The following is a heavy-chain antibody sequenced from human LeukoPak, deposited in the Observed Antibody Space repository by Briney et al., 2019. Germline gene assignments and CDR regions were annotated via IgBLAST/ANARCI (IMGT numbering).Heavy chain of an antibody. D-gene: IGHD3-3*01. CDR2: MNPNSGDT. CDR3: ARWASGVVNTGHYDFWSGPFDY. Sequence: GASVKVSCKASGYTFTTYHINWVRQATGQGPEWMGWMNPNSGDTGYAQKFQGRVTITRDTSITTAYMELSSLRSEDTAVYYCARWASGVVNTGHYDFWSGPFDYWGQGTLVTVSS. V-gene: IGHV1-8*03. J-gene: IGHJ4*02. CDR1: GYTFTTYH.